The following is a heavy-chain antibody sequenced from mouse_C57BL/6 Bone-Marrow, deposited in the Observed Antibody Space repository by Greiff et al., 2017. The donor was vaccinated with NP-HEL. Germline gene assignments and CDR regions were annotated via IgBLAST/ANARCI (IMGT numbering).Heavy chain of an antibody. J-gene: IGHJ4*01. CDR2: ISTCGSYT. CDR3: ASASIYNAMYY. D-gene: IGHD2-10*02. Sequence: EVQVVESGGDLVKPGGSLKLSCAASGFTFSSYGMSWVRQTPDKGLEWVATISTCGSYTYYPDSVKGHSTFSRDNAKNTLYLQMSRLKSEDTAMDYCASASIYNAMYYWGRGTSVTVSS. V-gene: IGHV5-6*01. CDR1: GFTFSSYG.